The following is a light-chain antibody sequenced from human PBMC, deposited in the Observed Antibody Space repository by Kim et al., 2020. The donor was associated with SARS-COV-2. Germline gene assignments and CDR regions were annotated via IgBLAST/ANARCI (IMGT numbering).Light chain of an antibody. CDR3: NSRDSNNNVL. CDR1: SLRSYY. CDR2: GKN. J-gene: IGLJ2*01. V-gene: IGLV3-19*01. Sequence: SGLTQDPAVSVALGQTVRITCQGDSLRSYYATWYQQKPGQAPILVIYGKNNRPSGIPDRFSGSSSGNTASLTITGTQAGDEADYYCNSRDSNNNVLFGG.